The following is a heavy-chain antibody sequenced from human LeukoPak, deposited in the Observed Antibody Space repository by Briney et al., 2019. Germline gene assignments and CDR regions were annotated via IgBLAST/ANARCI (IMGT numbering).Heavy chain of an antibody. CDR1: GFTFSSYG. V-gene: IGHV3-23*01. CDR3: AKDSCSGGSCYVHY. D-gene: IGHD2-15*01. J-gene: IGHJ4*02. CDR2: ISGSGGST. Sequence: GGTLRLSCAASGFTFSSYGMSWVRQAPGKGLEWVSAISGSGGSTYYADSVKGRFTISRDNSKNTLYLQMNSLRAEDTAVYYCAKDSCSGGSCYVHYWGQGTLVTVSS.